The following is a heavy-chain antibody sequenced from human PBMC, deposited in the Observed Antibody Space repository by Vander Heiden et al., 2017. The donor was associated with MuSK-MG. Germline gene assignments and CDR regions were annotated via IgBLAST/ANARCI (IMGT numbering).Heavy chain of an antibody. V-gene: IGHV4-34*01. CDR2: INHSGST. CDR1: GGSFSGYY. J-gene: IGHJ3*02. Sequence: QLQLQQWGAALLQPSETLSLTCAVHGGSFSGYYWSWIRQPPGKGLEWIGEINHSGSTNYNPSLKSRVTISVDTSKNQFSLKLSSVTAADTAVYYCARAPMEGAFDIWGQGTMVTVSS. D-gene: IGHD3-3*01. CDR3: ARAPMEGAFDI.